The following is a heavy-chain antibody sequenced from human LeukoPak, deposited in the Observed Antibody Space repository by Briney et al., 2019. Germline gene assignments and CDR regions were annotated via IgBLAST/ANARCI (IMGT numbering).Heavy chain of an antibody. V-gene: IGHV3-48*04. CDR1: GFTFSSYS. CDR2: ISTRSSTM. Sequence: GGSLRLSCAASGFTFSSYSMKWVRQAPGKGLEWISDISTRSSTMSYADSVKGRFTISRDNAKNSLYLQMNSLRVEDTAVYYCARLVGDRTIYDYWGQGTLVTVSS. J-gene: IGHJ4*02. D-gene: IGHD1-26*01. CDR3: ARLVGDRTIYDY.